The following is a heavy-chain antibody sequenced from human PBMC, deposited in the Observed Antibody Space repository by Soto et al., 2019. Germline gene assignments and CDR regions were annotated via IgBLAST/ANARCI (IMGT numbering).Heavy chain of an antibody. CDR3: ARTDDIEFGEFYNCFDP. CDR2: ISGGGDAT. CDR1: GFTFNNFA. J-gene: IGHJ5*02. D-gene: IGHD3-10*01. V-gene: IGHV3-23*01. Sequence: GGSLRLSCAATGFTFNNFAMNWVRQGPGKGLEWVSGISGGGDATRYADSVKGRFTISRDNAKNSLYLQMNSLRAEDTAVYYCARTDDIEFGEFYNCFDPWGQGTLVTVSS.